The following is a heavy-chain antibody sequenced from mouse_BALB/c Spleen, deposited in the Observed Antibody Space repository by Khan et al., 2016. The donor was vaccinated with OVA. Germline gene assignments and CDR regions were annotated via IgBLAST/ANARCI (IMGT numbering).Heavy chain of an antibody. J-gene: IGHJ4*01. V-gene: IGHV9-3-1*01. Sequence: QIQLVQSGPELKKPGETVKISCKASGYTFTNYGMSRVKQAPGKGIMGMGWKNTYTGETTYADDFKGRFAFSLETSDSTVFLQLNYVNNEDTATYCCARAALHRYAMDYWGQGTSVTVSS. D-gene: IGHD1-1*01. CDR3: ARAALHRYAMDY. CDR2: KNTYTGET. CDR1: GYTFTNYG.